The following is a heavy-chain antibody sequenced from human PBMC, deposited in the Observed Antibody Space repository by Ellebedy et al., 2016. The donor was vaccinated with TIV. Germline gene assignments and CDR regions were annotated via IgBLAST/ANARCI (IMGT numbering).Heavy chain of an antibody. CDR2: IYHSGST. V-gene: IGHV4-4*02. D-gene: IGHD3-10*01. CDR1: GGSISSSNW. J-gene: IGHJ6*02. CDR3: ARGGGAYYYYGMDV. Sequence: SETLSLTXAVSGGSISSSNWWSWVRQPPGKGLEWIGEIYHSGSTNYNPSLKSRVTISVDKSKNQFSLKLSSVTAADTAVYYCARGGGAYYYYGMDVWGQGTTVTVSS.